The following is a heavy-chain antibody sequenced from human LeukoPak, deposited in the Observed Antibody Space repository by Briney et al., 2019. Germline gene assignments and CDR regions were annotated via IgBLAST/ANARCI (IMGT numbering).Heavy chain of an antibody. CDR3: ARDSGMATMGGDAFDI. V-gene: IGHV1-8*03. CDR1: GYTFTSYD. Sequence: ASVKVSCKASGYTFTSYDINWVRQAAGQGLEWMGWMNPNSGNTAYAQKFQGRVTITADESTSTAYMELSSLRSEDTAVYYCARDSGMATMGGDAFDIWGQGTMVTVSS. D-gene: IGHD5-24*01. J-gene: IGHJ3*02. CDR2: MNPNSGNT.